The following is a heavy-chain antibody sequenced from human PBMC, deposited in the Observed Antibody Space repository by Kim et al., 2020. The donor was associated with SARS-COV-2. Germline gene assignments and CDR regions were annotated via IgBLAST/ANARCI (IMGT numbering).Heavy chain of an antibody. CDR2: TYYRSKWYN. J-gene: IGHJ6*02. CDR1: GDSVSSNSAA. D-gene: IGHD3-10*01. CDR3: ARDQMVRGVMLGPYGMDV. V-gene: IGHV6-1*01. Sequence: SQTLSLTCAISGDSVSSNSAAWNWIRQSPSRGLEWLGRTYYRSKWYNDYAVSVKSRITINPDTSKNQFSLQLNSVTPEDTAVYYCARDQMVRGVMLGPYGMDVWGQGTTVTVSS.